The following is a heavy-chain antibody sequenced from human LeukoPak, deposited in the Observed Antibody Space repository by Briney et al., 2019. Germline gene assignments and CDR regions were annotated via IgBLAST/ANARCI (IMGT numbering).Heavy chain of an antibody. J-gene: IGHJ3*02. Sequence: GGSLRLSCAASGFTFSSYSMNWVRQAPGKGLEWVSYISSSSSTIYYADSVKGRFTISRDNAKNTLYLQMNSLRAEDTAVYYCARDRGRQWLVNAFDIWGQGTMVTVSS. CDR1: GFTFSSYS. V-gene: IGHV3-48*01. CDR3: ARDRGRQWLVNAFDI. CDR2: ISSSSSTI. D-gene: IGHD6-19*01.